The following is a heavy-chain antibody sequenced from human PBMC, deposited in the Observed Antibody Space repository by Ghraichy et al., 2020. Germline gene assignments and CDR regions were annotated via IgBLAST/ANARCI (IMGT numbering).Heavy chain of an antibody. Sequence: GGSLRLSCAASGFTVSSNYMSWVRQAPGKGLEWVSVIYSGGSTYYADSVKGRFTISRDNSKNTLYLQMNSLRAEDTAVYYCARDSRYYSIAVAGSGWYFDLWGRGTLVTVSS. D-gene: IGHD6-19*01. CDR1: GFTVSSNY. V-gene: IGHV3-66*01. J-gene: IGHJ2*01. CDR2: IYSGGST. CDR3: ARDSRYYSIAVAGSGWYFDL.